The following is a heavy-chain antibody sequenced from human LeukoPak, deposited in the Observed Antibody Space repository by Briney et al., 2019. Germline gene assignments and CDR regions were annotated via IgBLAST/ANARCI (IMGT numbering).Heavy chain of an antibody. D-gene: IGHD4-23*01. Sequence: TSETLSLTCAVYGGSFSGYYWSWIRQPPGKGLEWIGEINHSGSTNYNPSLKSRVTISVDTSKNQFSLKLSSVTAADTAVYYCARDYYGGNAFDYWGQGTLVTVSS. CDR1: GGSFSGYY. V-gene: IGHV4-34*01. J-gene: IGHJ4*02. CDR3: ARDYYGGNAFDY. CDR2: INHSGST.